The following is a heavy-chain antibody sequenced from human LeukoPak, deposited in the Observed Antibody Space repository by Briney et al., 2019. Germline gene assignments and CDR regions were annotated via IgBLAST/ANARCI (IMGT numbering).Heavy chain of an antibody. CDR1: GYTFTGYY. V-gene: IGHV1-2*02. J-gene: IGHJ4*02. CDR3: ARGLGYSGYDYPFFDS. Sequence: GASVKVSCKASGYTFTGYYMHWVRQAPGQGLEWMGWINPNSGGTDYAQKFQGRVTMTRDTSISTAYMELSRLRSDDTAVYYCARGLGYSGYDYPFFDSWGQGTLVTVSS. CDR2: INPNSGGT. D-gene: IGHD5-12*01.